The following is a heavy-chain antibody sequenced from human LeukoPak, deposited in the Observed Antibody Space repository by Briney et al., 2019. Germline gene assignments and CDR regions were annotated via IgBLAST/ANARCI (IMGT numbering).Heavy chain of an antibody. CDR3: ARHSSLRVLLWFGELGPFDY. CDR1: GGSFSGYY. Sequence: SETLSPTCAVYGGSFSGYYWSWIRQPPGKGLEWIGEINHSGSTNYNPSLKSRVTISVDTSKNQFSLKLSSVTAADTAVYYCARHSSLRVLLWFGELGPFDYWGQGTLVTVSS. J-gene: IGHJ4*02. V-gene: IGHV4-34*01. CDR2: INHSGST. D-gene: IGHD3-10*01.